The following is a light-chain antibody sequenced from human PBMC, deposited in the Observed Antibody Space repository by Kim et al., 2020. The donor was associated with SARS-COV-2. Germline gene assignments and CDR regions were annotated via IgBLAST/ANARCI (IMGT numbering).Light chain of an antibody. CDR2: KND. Sequence: ELTQPPSASGTPGQRVTISCSGSSSNIGSNYVSWYQQLPGTAPKLLIYKNDQWPSGVPDRFSGSKSGTSASLAISGLRSEDEAYYYCAAWDDSLSGRVFGGGTKLTVL. J-gene: IGLJ3*02. CDR1: SSNIGSNY. CDR3: AAWDDSLSGRV. V-gene: IGLV1-47*01.